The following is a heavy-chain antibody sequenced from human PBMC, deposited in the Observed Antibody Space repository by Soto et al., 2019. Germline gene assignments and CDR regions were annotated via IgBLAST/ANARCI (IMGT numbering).Heavy chain of an antibody. CDR2: SCPSDYIT. D-gene: IGHD6-19*01. J-gene: IGHJ5*02. Sequence: GECLKISCTASVLLFTRNWIVWVRPMPGKGQEVEGISCPSDYITRYSPSFQGQVTISANKSTYTAYLQWNSLKASDSANYYCAKQPPFSSASAWLDPWGQGTLVTVSS. V-gene: IGHV5-51*01. CDR1: VLLFTRNW. CDR3: AKQPPFSSASAWLDP.